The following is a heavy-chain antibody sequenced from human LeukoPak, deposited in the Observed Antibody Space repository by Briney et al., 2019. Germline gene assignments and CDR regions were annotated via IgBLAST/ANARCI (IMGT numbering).Heavy chain of an antibody. D-gene: IGHD3-3*01. CDR1: RGTFRSYA. CDR3: ARAATDYDFWSGYYREAYYFDY. J-gene: IGHJ4*02. CDR2: IIPILGIA. V-gene: IGHV1-69*04. Sequence: SVKVSCKASRGTFRSYAIRWVRQAPAQGLEWMGRIIPILGIANYAQKFQGRVTITADKSTSTAYMELSSLRSEDTAVYYCARAATDYDFWSGYYREAYYFDYWGQGTLVTVSS.